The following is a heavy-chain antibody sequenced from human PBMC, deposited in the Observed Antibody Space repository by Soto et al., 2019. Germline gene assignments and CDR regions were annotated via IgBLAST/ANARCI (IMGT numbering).Heavy chain of an antibody. D-gene: IGHD6-13*01. CDR2: IYYSGST. CDR3: ARQRGSSWYLGWLDP. Sequence: ETLSLTCTVSGGSISSYYWSWIRQPPGKGLEWIGYIYYSGSTNYNPSLKSRVTISVDTSKNQFSLKLSSVTAADTAVYYCARQRGSSWYLGWLDPWGQGTLVTASS. V-gene: IGHV4-59*08. CDR1: GGSISSYY. J-gene: IGHJ5*02.